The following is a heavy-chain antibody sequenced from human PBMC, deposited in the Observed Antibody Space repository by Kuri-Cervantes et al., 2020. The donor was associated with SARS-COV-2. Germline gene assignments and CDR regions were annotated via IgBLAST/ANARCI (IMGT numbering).Heavy chain of an antibody. CDR3: ARAYGDYVFREGLDS. Sequence: GESLKISCAASGFTVSSYAMHWVRQAPGKGLEWVALISYDGSNKFYADSVKGRFTISRDNSRNTLYLQMNSLRVEDTALYYCARAYGDYVFREGLDSWGQGTLVTVSS. V-gene: IGHV3-30*03. D-gene: IGHD4-17*01. J-gene: IGHJ4*02. CDR2: ISYDGSNK. CDR1: GFTVSSYA.